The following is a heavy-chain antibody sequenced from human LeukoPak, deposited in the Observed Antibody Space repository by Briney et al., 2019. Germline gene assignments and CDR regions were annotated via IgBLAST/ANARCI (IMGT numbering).Heavy chain of an antibody. CDR2: IYHSGST. V-gene: IGHV4-38-2*02. CDR3: ARDFSDSLSSGYYLN. CDR1: GYSISSGYF. J-gene: IGHJ4*02. Sequence: SETLSLTSTVSGYSISSGYFWGWIRQPPGKGLEWIGSIYHSGSTNYNPSLKSRVTIAVDTSKNQFSLKLSSVTAADTAVYYCARDFSDSLSSGYYLNWGQGTLVTVSS. D-gene: IGHD3-22*01.